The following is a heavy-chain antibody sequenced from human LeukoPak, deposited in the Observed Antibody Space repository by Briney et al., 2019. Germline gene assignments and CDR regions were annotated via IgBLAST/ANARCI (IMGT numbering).Heavy chain of an antibody. CDR1: GGSFSGYY. D-gene: IGHD3-22*01. CDR3: ARGPKWLLLGYFDY. V-gene: IGHV4-34*01. J-gene: IGHJ4*02. Sequence: SETLSLTCAVYGGSFSGYYWSWIRQPPGKGREWIGEINHSGSTNYNPSLKSRVTISVDTSKNQFSLKLSSVTAADTAVYYCARGPKWLLLGYFDYWGQGTLVTVSS. CDR2: INHSGST.